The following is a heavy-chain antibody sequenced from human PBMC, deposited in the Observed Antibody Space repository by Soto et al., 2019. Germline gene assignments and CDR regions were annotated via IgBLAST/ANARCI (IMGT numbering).Heavy chain of an antibody. CDR3: ARGWGYDSTDYYYAY. Sequence: QVQLVQSGAEVRKPGCSVRVSCKASGGRFNRHTISWVRQAPGQGLEWMGGIIPIFGTANHAQKFQGRVTIIADESTSTVYMELSSLRSDDTAIYYCARGWGYDSTDYYYAYWGQGTLVIVSS. V-gene: IGHV1-69*01. J-gene: IGHJ4*02. CDR2: IIPIFGTA. CDR1: GGRFNRHT. D-gene: IGHD3-22*01.